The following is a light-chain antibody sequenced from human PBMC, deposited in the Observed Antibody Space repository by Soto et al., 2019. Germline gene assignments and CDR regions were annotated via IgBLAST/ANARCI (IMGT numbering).Light chain of an antibody. CDR1: SSDVGGYNY. Sequence: QSVLTQPASVSGSTGQSITISCTGISSDVGGYNYVSWYQQLPGKAPKLIIYDVSNRPSGVSNRFSASKSANAASLTISGLQAEDEADYYCSSYTSSSTLYVFGTGTKVTVL. CDR3: SSYTSSSTLYV. CDR2: DVS. V-gene: IGLV2-14*03. J-gene: IGLJ1*01.